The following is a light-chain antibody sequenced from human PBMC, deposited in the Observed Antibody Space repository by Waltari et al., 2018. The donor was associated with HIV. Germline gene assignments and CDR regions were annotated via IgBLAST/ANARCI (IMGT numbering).Light chain of an antibody. Sequence: ALQLTQYPASLSAYVGDRVTINCRARQGLRNALAWYQQKPGRPPKLLIYDASTLEGGVPSRFSGSMSGTDFNLTISNLQPEDSATYYCQQFRSYPRTFGQGATLEIK. CDR3: QQFRSYPRT. CDR1: QGLRNA. J-gene: IGKJ2*01. V-gene: IGKV1-13*02. CDR2: DAS.